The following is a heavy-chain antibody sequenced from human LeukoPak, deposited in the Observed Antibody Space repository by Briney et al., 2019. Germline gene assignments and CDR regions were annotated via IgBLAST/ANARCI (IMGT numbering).Heavy chain of an antibody. CDR1: GGSFSGYY. J-gene: IGHJ4*02. D-gene: IGHD3-16*01. CDR2: INHSGST. CDR3: ARRGGIRFLDY. Sequence: SETLSLTCAVYGGSFSGYYWSWIRQPPGKGLEGIGEINHSGSTNYNPSLKSRVTISVDTSKNQFSLKLSSVTAADTAVYYCARRGGIRFLDYWGQGTLVTVSS. V-gene: IGHV4-34*01.